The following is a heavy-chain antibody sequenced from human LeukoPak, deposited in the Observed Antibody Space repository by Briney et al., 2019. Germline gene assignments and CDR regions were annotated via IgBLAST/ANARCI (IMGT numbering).Heavy chain of an antibody. CDR2: IYYTGST. V-gene: IGHV4-59*02. CDR3: AKDDYGDYG. Sequence: SETLSLTCTISGGSVSDYYWSWIRQSPGKGLEWIGYIYYTGSTSYNPSLKSRVTISADTSKNEFSLKLNSVTAADTAVYYCAKDDYGDYGWGQGTLVTVSS. CDR1: GGSVSDYY. D-gene: IGHD4-17*01. J-gene: IGHJ4*02.